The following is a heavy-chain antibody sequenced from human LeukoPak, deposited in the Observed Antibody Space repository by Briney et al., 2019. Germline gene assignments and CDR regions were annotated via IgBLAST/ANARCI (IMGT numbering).Heavy chain of an antibody. D-gene: IGHD6-19*01. J-gene: IGHJ5*02. Sequence: GGSLRLSCAASGFTFSSYAMSWVRQAPGKGLEWVAVISYDGSNKYYADSVKGRFTISRDNSKNTLYLQMNSLRAEDTAVYYCAKEALTSLAVAGRLNWFDPWGQGTLVTVSS. CDR1: GFTFSSYA. V-gene: IGHV3-30-3*01. CDR3: AKEALTSLAVAGRLNWFDP. CDR2: ISYDGSNK.